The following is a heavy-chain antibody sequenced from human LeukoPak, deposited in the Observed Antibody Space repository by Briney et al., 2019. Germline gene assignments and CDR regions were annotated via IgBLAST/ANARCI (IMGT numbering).Heavy chain of an antibody. CDR3: ARGLPRNDFWSGFATYWFDP. Sequence: PSETLSLTCAVYGGSFSGYYWSWIRQPPGKGLEWIGEINHSGSTNYKPSLRSRVTIPVDRPKKQFSLKLSSVNVADTAVYYCARGLPRNDFWSGFATYWFDPWGRGTLVTVSS. D-gene: IGHD3-3*01. V-gene: IGHV4-34*01. CDR1: GGSFSGYY. J-gene: IGHJ5*02. CDR2: INHSGST.